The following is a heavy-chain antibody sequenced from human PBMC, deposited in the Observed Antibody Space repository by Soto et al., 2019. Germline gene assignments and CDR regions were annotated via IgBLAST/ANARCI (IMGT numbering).Heavy chain of an antibody. V-gene: IGHV3-74*01. CDR3: ARDLVSGSGSLGH. D-gene: IGHD3-10*01. CDR2: IRGDGSDA. CDR1: GFTFSSSW. Sequence: GGSLRLSCAASGFTFSSSWMHWVRQVPGKGLVWVSRIRGDGSDANYADSVKGRFTISRDNAKNTLDLQMNNLRAEDTAVYYCARDLVSGSGSLGHWGQGTLVTVSS. J-gene: IGHJ4*02.